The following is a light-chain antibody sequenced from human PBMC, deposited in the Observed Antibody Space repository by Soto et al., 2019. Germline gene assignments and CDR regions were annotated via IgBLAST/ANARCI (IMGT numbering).Light chain of an antibody. V-gene: IGKV1-6*01. CDR3: LQDYIVVT. CDR2: AAT. CDR1: QGIVND. J-gene: IGKJ4*01. Sequence: AIQMTQSPSSLSASVGDRVTITCRASQGIVNDFAWYQQKPGKAPKLLIYAATSLQRGVPSRLSGSGSVTDFTLSISSLQPEDCATYYGLQDYIVVTLGGGTKVQLK.